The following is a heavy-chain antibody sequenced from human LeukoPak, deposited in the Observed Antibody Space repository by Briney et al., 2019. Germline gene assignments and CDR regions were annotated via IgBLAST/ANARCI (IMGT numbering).Heavy chain of an antibody. CDR2: INPNSGGT. V-gene: IGHV1-2*06. CDR3: ARGSGYSYGYHDAFDI. Sequence: GASVKVSCKASGYTFTGYYMHWVRQAPGQGLEWMGRINPNSGGTNYAQKFQGRVTMTRDTSISTAYMGLSRLRSDDTAVYYCARGSGYSYGYHDAFDIWGQGTMVTVSS. J-gene: IGHJ3*02. D-gene: IGHD5-18*01. CDR1: GYTFTGYY.